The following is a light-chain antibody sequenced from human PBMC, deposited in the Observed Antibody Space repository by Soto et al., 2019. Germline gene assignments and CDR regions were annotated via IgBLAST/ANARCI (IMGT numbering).Light chain of an antibody. CDR2: EAS. Sequence: DIQMPQYPSTLSASIGARVMITCRASQSIATWLAWYQQKSGKAPKLLIYEASNLESEVPSRFSGSGSGTEFTLTISSLQPDDFATYYCQQYNFFPITFGQGTRLEI. J-gene: IGKJ5*01. V-gene: IGKV1-5*03. CDR3: QQYNFFPIT. CDR1: QSIATW.